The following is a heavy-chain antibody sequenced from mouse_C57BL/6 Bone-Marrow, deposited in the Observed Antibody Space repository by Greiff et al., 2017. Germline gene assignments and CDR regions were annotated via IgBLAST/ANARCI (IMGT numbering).Heavy chain of an antibody. V-gene: IGHV1-80*01. CDR3: ARDLLRYWYFDV. Sequence: VQLQQSGAELVKPGASVKISCKASGYAFSSYWMNWVKQRPGKGLEWIGQIYPGDGDTNYNGKFKGKATLTADKSSSTAYMQLSSLTSEDSAVYFCARDLLRYWYFDVWGTGTTVTVSS. D-gene: IGHD1-1*01. CDR2: IYPGDGDT. CDR1: GYAFSSYW. J-gene: IGHJ1*03.